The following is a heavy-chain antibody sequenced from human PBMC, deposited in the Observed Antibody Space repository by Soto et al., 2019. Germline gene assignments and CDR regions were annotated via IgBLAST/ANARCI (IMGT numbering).Heavy chain of an antibody. CDR2: ISGSGGST. J-gene: IGHJ3*02. CDR3: AKDTHYYDSSNDAFDI. V-gene: IGHV3-23*01. CDR1: GVPFSSYA. D-gene: IGHD3-22*01. Sequence: GGSLRLSCAASGVPFSSYAMSWVRQAPGKGLEWVSAISGSGGSTYYPDSVKGRFTISRDNSKNTLYLQMNSLRAEDTAVYYCAKDTHYYDSSNDAFDIWGQGTMVTVSS.